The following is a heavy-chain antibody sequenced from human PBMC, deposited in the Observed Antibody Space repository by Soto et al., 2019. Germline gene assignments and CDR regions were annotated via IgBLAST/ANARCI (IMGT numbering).Heavy chain of an antibody. D-gene: IGHD3-10*01. CDR2: INSRSNYI. V-gene: IGHV3-21*01. CDR3: ERDEGTYGSVGHFDY. CDR1: GFSYSNSG. Sequence: PGGSLRLSCVDSGFSYSNSGMNWVRPAPGKGLEWVSSINSRSNYIYYADSVKGRFTISRDNAKKSLYLQMNSLRAEDTAVYYCERDEGTYGSVGHFDYWGQGTLATVSS. J-gene: IGHJ4*02.